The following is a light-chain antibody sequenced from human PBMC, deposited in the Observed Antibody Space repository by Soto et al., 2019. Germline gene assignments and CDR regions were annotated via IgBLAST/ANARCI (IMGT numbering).Light chain of an antibody. J-gene: IGKJ4*01. CDR1: QSVKNNY. CDR2: GAS. Sequence: DIVLTQSPGTLSLSPGERATLSCRASQSVKNNYLAWYQQKPGQAPRLLIYGASSRATGVPDRFSGSGSGTDFTLTISSLEPEDFAVYYCQQRNSWPPTFGGGTKVEI. CDR3: QQRNSWPPT. V-gene: IGKV3D-20*02.